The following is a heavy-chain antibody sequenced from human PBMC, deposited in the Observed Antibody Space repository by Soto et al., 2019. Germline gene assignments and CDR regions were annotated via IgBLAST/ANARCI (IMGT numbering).Heavy chain of an antibody. CDR1: GGTFSSYA. D-gene: IGHD3-3*01. J-gene: IGHJ5*02. CDR2: IIPIFGTA. Sequence: QVQLVQSGAEVKKPGSSVKVSCKASGGTFSSYAISWVRQAPGQGLEWMGGIIPIFGTANYAQKFQGRVTITADESTSTAYMELSSLRSEDTAVYYCARDLTIFGVVTSNNWFDPWGQGTLVNVSS. CDR3: ARDLTIFGVVTSNNWFDP. V-gene: IGHV1-69*01.